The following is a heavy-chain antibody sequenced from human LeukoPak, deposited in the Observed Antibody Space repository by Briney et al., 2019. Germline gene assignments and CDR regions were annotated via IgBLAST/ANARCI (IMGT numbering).Heavy chain of an antibody. Sequence: PGGSLRLSCAASGFTFSSYSMNWVRQAPGKGLEWVSSISSSGYYIYYADSLKGRFTISRDNAKNSLYLQMNSLRAEDTAVYYCATLGVRGAPYYFDYWGQGTLVTVSS. J-gene: IGHJ4*02. CDR3: ATLGVRGAPYYFDY. V-gene: IGHV3-21*01. CDR1: GFTFSSYS. CDR2: ISSSGYYI. D-gene: IGHD3-10*01.